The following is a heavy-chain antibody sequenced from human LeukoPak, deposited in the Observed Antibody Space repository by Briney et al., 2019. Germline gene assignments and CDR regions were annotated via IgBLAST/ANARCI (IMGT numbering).Heavy chain of an antibody. Sequence: SETLSLTCTVSGGSINGYYWSWIRQPPGKGLEWIGYIYYSGSTNYNPSLKSRGTISVDTSKNQFSLSLSSVTAADTAVYYCARLHFAAAEEFDPWGQGNLVTVSS. V-gene: IGHV4-59*08. CDR2: IYYSGST. D-gene: IGHD6-13*01. J-gene: IGHJ5*02. CDR1: GGSINGYY. CDR3: ARLHFAAAEEFDP.